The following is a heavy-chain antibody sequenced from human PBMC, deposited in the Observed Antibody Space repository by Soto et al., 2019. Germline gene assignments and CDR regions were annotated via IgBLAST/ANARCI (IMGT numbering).Heavy chain of an antibody. CDR3: GSVRPSGYVLS. Sequence: ETLSLTCTVSGGSLSSYYWTWIRQSPGKGLEWIGYVYFSGNTNYNPSLKSRVTISIDTSKNQFSLRLASVTAPDTAFYFCGSVRPSGYVLSWGQGTLVTVSS. J-gene: IGHJ5*02. D-gene: IGHD6-25*01. CDR1: GGSLSSYY. CDR2: VYFSGNT. V-gene: IGHV4-59*01.